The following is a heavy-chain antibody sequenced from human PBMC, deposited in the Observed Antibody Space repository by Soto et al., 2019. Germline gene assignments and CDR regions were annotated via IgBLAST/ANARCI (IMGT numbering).Heavy chain of an antibody. J-gene: IGHJ4*02. D-gene: IGHD2-8*01. CDR3: ATTEFCTNGLCDPGVFDY. CDR1: GFTFSNYG. Sequence: QVQLVESGGGVVQPGRSLRLSCATSGFTFSNYGMNWIRQAPGKGLEWVAFISYDGSNIHFPDSVKGRFTISRDKPKNALHLQMNSLRADDTAVYYCATTEFCTNGLCDPGVFDYWGQGNLVTVSS. CDR2: ISYDGSNI. V-gene: IGHV3-30*03.